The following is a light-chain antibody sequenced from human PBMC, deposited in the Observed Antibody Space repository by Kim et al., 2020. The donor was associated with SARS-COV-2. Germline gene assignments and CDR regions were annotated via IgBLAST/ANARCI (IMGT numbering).Light chain of an antibody. V-gene: IGKV1-8*01. J-gene: IGKJ4*01. CDR3: QQYYSYPPT. CDR1: QGFSSY. Sequence: AIRMTQSPSSFSASTGDRVTITCRASQGFSSYLAWYQQKPGKAPKLLIYAASTVQSGVPSRFSGSGSGTDFTLTISCLQSEDFATYYCQQYYSYPPTFGGGNKLEI. CDR2: AAS.